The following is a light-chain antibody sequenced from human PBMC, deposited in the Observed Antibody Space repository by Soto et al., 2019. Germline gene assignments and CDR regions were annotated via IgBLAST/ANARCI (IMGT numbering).Light chain of an antibody. CDR1: QSVNSNY. CDR2: GAS. Sequence: EIVLTQSPGTLSLSPGERATPSCRASQSVNSNYLAWYQRKPGQAPRLLIYGASNRATDIPYRVSASGSGTDFTLTITRLEPEDFAVYYCQQYDSSPPTFGQGTKVEIK. J-gene: IGKJ1*01. V-gene: IGKV3-20*01. CDR3: QQYDSSPPT.